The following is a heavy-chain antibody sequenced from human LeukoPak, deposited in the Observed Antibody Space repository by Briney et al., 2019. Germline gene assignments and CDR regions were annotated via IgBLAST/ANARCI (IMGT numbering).Heavy chain of an antibody. D-gene: IGHD3-10*01. CDR3: ARSYGSGSYYRPNYYYYGMDV. CDR1: GYTFTSYD. CDR2: INPNSGGT. Sequence: ASVKVSCKASGYTFTSYDINWVRQAPGQGLEWMGWINPNSGGTNYAQKFQGRVTMTRDTSISTAYMELSRLRSDDTAVYYCARSYGSGSYYRPNYYYYGMDVWGQGTTVTVSS. V-gene: IGHV1-2*02. J-gene: IGHJ6*02.